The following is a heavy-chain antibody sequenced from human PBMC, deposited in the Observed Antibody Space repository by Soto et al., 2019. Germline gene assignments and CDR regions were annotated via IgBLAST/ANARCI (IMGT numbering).Heavy chain of an antibody. D-gene: IGHD3-10*02. V-gene: IGHV6-1*01. CDR3: ARDVRGSNYYGMDV. CDR1: GDSVFSNSAA. Sequence: QVQLQQSGPGLVKPSQTLSLTCAISGDSVFSNSAAWNWIRQSPSRGLEWLGRTYYRSKWYNDYAESVKRRITFNPDTSKNHFYLQLNSVTPEDTAVYYCARDVRGSNYYGMDVWGQGTTVTVSS. J-gene: IGHJ6*02. CDR2: TYYRSKWYN.